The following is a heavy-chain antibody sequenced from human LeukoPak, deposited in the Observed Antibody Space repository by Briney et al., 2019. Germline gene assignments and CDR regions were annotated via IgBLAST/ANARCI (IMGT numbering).Heavy chain of an antibody. CDR1: GGTFSSYA. Sequence: SVKVSCKASGGTFSSYAISWVRQAPGQGLEWMGGIIPIFGTANYAQKFQGRVTITADESTSTAYMELSSLRSEDTAVYYCARVISGYSSSWYGGWFDPWGQGTLVTVSS. D-gene: IGHD6-13*01. CDR3: ARVISGYSSSWYGGWFDP. CDR2: IIPIFGTA. V-gene: IGHV1-69*13. J-gene: IGHJ5*02.